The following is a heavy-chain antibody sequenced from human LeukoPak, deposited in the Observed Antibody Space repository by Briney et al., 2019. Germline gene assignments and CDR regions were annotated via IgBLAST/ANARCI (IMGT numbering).Heavy chain of an antibody. Sequence: PGGSLRLSCAASGFTFSSYAMNWVRQAPGKGLEWVSAISGDGGSTYHADSVKGRFTISRDNSKNTLYLQMNSLRAEDTAVYYCANKDGSSTSSVPGWNWFDPWGQGTLVTVSS. CDR2: ISGDGGST. D-gene: IGHD2-2*01. V-gene: IGHV3-23*01. CDR3: ANKDGSSTSSVPGWNWFDP. CDR1: GFTFSSYA. J-gene: IGHJ5*02.